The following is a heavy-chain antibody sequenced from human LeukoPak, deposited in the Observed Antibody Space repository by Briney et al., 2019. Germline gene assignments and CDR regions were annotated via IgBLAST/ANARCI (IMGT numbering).Heavy chain of an antibody. CDR1: GFTV. D-gene: IGHD3-16*01. Sequence: GGSLRLSCAASGFTVIWVRQAPGKGLEWVSALYSGGSTYYADSVKGRFTISRDNSKNTLYLQMNSLRAEDTAVYYCARSGLGEDYFDYWGQGTLVTVSS. CDR3: ARSGLGEDYFDY. J-gene: IGHJ4*02. V-gene: IGHV3-66*01. CDR2: LYSGGST.